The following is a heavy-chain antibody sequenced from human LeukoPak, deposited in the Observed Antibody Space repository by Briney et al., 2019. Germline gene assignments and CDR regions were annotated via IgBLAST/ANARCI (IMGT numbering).Heavy chain of an antibody. V-gene: IGHV1-46*01. CDR2: INPSGGST. Sequence: ASVKVSCKASGYTFTSYYMHWVRQAPGQGLEWMGIINPSGGSTSYAQKFQGRVTMTRDMSTSTVYMELSSLRSEDTAVYYCARDPRIKYYYDSSGRYFDYWGQGTLVTVSS. CDR1: GYTFTSYY. CDR3: ARDPRIKYYYDSSGRYFDY. D-gene: IGHD3-22*01. J-gene: IGHJ4*02.